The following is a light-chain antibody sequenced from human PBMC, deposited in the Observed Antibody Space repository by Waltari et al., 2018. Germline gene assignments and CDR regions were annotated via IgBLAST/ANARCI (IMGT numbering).Light chain of an antibody. J-gene: IGKJ1*01. CDR1: QSVTRF. Sequence: EIVLTQSPATLSLSPGERATLSCRASQSVTRFLAWYQQKPGQAPRLLIYDASHRATGVPARCSGSGSGTEFTLTISSLEPEDVAVYYCQQRSSWPWTFGQGAKVEVK. V-gene: IGKV3-11*01. CDR3: QQRSSWPWT. CDR2: DAS.